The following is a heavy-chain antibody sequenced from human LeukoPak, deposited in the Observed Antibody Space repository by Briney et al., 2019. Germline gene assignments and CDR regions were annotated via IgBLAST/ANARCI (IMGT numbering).Heavy chain of an antibody. CDR3: QYGSGSYYNIPDNWFDP. CDR2: INQDGSEK. V-gene: IGHV3-7*01. D-gene: IGHD3-10*01. CDR1: GFTFTNYW. J-gene: IGHJ5*02. Sequence: GGSLRLSCAASGFTFTNYWMSWVRQAPGKGLEWVANINQDGSEKYYVDSVKGRFTISRDNAKNSLYLQMNSLRAEDTSIYYCQYGSGSYYNIPDNWFDPWGQGTLVTVSS.